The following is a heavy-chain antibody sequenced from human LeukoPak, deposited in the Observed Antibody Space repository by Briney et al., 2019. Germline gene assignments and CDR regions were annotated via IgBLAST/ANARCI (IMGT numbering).Heavy chain of an antibody. D-gene: IGHD2-15*01. CDR2: VDHSGST. CDR3: ARVHKYCSGISCYRFDP. V-gene: IGHV4-4*02. Sequence: SGTLSLTCGVPGGSISSTNWWSWVRQPPGKGLEWIGEVDHSGSTKYNPALKSRVTISVDKSKNQFSLRLTSVTAADTAVYYCARVHKYCSGISCYRFDPWGQGTLVSVSS. CDR1: GGSISSTNW. J-gene: IGHJ5*02.